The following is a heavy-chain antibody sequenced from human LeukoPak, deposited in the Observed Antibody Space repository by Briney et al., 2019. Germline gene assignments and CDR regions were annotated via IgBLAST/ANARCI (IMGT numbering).Heavy chain of an antibody. V-gene: IGHV1-2*02. Sequence: ASVKVSCKASGYTFTGYYMHWARQAPGQGLEWMGWINPNSGGTNYAQKFQGRVTMTRDTSISTAYMELSRLRSDDTAVYYCARDYGGNSGIDYWGQGTLVTVSS. CDR1: GYTFTGYY. CDR3: ARDYGGNSGIDY. CDR2: INPNSGGT. D-gene: IGHD4-23*01. J-gene: IGHJ4*02.